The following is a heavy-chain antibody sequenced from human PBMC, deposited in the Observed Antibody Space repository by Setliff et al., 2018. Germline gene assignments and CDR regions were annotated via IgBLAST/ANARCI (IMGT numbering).Heavy chain of an antibody. V-gene: IGHV1-18*01. CDR2: ISAYNGNT. J-gene: IGHJ6*02. D-gene: IGHD3-22*01. Sequence: ASVKVSCKASGYTFTSYGISWVRQAPGQGLEWMGWISAYNGNTNYAQKLQGRVTMTTDTSTSTAYMELRSLRSDDTAVYYCARGGSDYYDSSGYYYYYYYGMDVWGQGTTVTVS. CDR3: ARGGSDYYDSSGYYYYYYYGMDV. CDR1: GYTFTSYG.